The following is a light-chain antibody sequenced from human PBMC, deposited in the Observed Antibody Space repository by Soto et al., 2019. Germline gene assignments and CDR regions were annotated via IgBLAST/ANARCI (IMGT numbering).Light chain of an antibody. Sequence: QSVLTQPASVSGSPGQSITISCTGTSTDVGSYNVVSWYQHHPGKAPKLMLYEVSKRPSGVSNRFSGSKSDNTASLTISGLRAEDEADYYCCSYAGSSTFVFGGGTKLTVL. J-gene: IGLJ2*01. CDR3: CSYAGSSTFV. CDR1: STDVGSYNV. CDR2: EVS. V-gene: IGLV2-23*02.